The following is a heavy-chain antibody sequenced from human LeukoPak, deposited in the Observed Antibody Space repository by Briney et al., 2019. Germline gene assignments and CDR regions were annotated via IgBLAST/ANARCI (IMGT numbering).Heavy chain of an antibody. V-gene: IGHV3-30*03. Sequence: GGSLRLSCAASGFTFSSYGMHWVRQAPGKGLEWVAVISYDGSNKYYADSVKGRFTISRDNSKNTLYLQMNSLRAEDTAVYYCARDGEYGDLQYWGQGTLVTVSS. CDR2: ISYDGSNK. J-gene: IGHJ4*02. D-gene: IGHD4-17*01. CDR1: GFTFSSYG. CDR3: ARDGEYGDLQY.